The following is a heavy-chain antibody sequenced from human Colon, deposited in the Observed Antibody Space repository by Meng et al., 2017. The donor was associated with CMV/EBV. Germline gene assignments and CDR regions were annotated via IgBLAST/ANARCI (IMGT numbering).Heavy chain of an antibody. CDR2: IYHTGNT. V-gene: IGHV4-39*07. J-gene: IGHJ6*02. Sequence: ESLKISCSVSGAYITNRNYYWAWIRQPPGKGLEWIGNIYHTGNTDYSPSLKSRVSMSVDTSKSQFSLRLTSVSAADTAVYYCAKDRTVGGYTFGLDVWGQGTTVTVSS. CDR3: AKDRTVGGYTFGLDV. CDR1: GAYITNRNYY. D-gene: IGHD5-12*01.